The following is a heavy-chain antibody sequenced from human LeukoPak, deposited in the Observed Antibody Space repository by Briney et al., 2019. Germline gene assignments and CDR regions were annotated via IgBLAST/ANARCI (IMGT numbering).Heavy chain of an antibody. CDR1: GYTLTDYF. J-gene: IGHJ4*02. CDR3: ARVIVGAVVCAY. Sequence: ASVKVSCKASGYTLTDYFMHWVRQAPGQRLEWMGWINPNSGDTHYAQKFQGRVTMTRDTSINTAYMELSRLRSDDTAVYYCARVIVGAVVCAYWGQGTLVTVSS. D-gene: IGHD1-26*01. CDR2: INPNSGDT. V-gene: IGHV1-2*02.